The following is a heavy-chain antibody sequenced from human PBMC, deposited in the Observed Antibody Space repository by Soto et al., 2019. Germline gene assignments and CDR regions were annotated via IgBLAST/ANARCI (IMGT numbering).Heavy chain of an antibody. J-gene: IGHJ4*02. Sequence: EVQLVESGGDLVQPGGSLRLSCAASGFTFTSFGMNWVRQAPGQGLEWVSYIPSSSSNSIYYADSVKGRFTISRDNAKNSLYLQMNSLRDEDTAVYYCARGDSSGWDFDSWGQGTLVTVSS. D-gene: IGHD6-19*01. CDR3: ARGDSSGWDFDS. V-gene: IGHV3-48*02. CDR1: GFTFTSFG. CDR2: IPSSSSNSI.